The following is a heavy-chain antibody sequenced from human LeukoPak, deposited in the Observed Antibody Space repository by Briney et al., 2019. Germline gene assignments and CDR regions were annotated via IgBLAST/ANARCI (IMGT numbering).Heavy chain of an antibody. V-gene: IGHV3-30*04. CDR1: GFTFSSYA. CDR2: ISYDGSNK. CDR3: ARAMGEDYYYGMDV. Sequence: GRSLRLSCAASGFTFSSYAMHWVRQAPGKGLEWVAVISYDGSNKYYADSVKGRFTISRDNSKNTLYLQMSSLRAEDTAVYYCARAMGEDYYYGMDVWGKGTTVTVSS. D-gene: IGHD2-21*01. J-gene: IGHJ6*04.